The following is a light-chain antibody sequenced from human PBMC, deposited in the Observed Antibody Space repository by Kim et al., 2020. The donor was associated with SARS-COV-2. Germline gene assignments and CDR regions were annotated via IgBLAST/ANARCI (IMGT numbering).Light chain of an antibody. J-gene: IGKJ2*01. V-gene: IGKV2-28*01. CDR1: QSPLYSHGINY. CDR3: MQTLQTPRT. Sequence: EPAAISCRSSQSPLYSHGINYLDWYLQKPGQSQQLLIYLGSNRASGAPDRFSGSGSGTDFTLKISRVEAEDVGVYYCMQTLQTPRTFGQGTKLEI. CDR2: LGS.